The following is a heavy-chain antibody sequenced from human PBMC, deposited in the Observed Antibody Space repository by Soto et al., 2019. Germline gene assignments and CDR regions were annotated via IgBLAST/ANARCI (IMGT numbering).Heavy chain of an antibody. D-gene: IGHD3-10*01. Sequence: GSLRLSCMASGFPSSTYGFSTYAMTWVRQPPGKGLEWVSVISGSGSHSYYADSVKGRFTISRDNSRNTLFLQTDSVRADDSAVYFCAKGTSSEFLLSFDDWGHGTLVTVSS. CDR1: GFPSSTYGFSTYA. CDR2: ISGSGSHS. CDR3: AKGTSSEFLLSFDD. J-gene: IGHJ4*01. V-gene: IGHV3-23*01.